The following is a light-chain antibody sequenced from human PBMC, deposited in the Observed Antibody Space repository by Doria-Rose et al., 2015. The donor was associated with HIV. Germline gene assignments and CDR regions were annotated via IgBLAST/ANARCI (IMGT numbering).Light chain of an antibody. V-gene: IGLV2-23*01. Sequence: ASVSGSPGQSITISCIGTSSDVGSYNLVSWYQHHPGKAPKLMIYEGTKRPSGVSNRFSGSKSGTTASLTISGLQAEDEADYYCRSYEGFTIVFGGGTKLTVL. CDR1: SSDVGSYNL. CDR3: RSYEGFTIV. CDR2: EGT. J-gene: IGLJ2*01.